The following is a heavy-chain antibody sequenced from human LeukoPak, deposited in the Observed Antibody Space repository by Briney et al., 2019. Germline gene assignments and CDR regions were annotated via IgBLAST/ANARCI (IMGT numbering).Heavy chain of an antibody. D-gene: IGHD3-10*01. CDR3: ARSIKLEFYYGSGTDYYGMDV. CDR1: GFTFNKYS. CDR2: ISSSSSYI. V-gene: IGHV3-21*06. Sequence: GGSLRVSWATSGFTFNKYSINWVRQAPGKGLEWVSSISSSSSYIYYADSVKGRFTISRDNAQNSLYLQMNSLRAEDTAVYYCARSIKLEFYYGSGTDYYGMDVWGQGTTVTVSS. J-gene: IGHJ6*02.